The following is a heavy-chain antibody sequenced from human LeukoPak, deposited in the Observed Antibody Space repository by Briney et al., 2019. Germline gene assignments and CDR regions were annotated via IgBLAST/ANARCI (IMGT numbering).Heavy chain of an antibody. J-gene: IGHJ6*03. Sequence: GGSLRLSCAASGFSISSDWMCWVRQAPGTGLEWVANIKTDGSEKQYVDSVKGRFTISRDNAKNSLYLQMNSLTAEDTAIYYCATHSPATGMSMDVWGKGTTVTVSS. CDR2: IKTDGSEK. CDR3: ATHSPATGMSMDV. V-gene: IGHV3-7*01. CDR1: GFSISSDW. D-gene: IGHD1-1*01.